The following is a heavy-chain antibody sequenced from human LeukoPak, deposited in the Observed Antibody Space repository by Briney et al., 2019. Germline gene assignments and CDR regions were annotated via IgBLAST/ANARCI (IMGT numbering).Heavy chain of an antibody. CDR2: ISSSSSYI. CDR3: ARGRGSSSWPFDY. V-gene: IGHV3-21*01. Sequence: PGGSLRLSCAASGFTFSSYSMNWVRQAPGKGLEWVSSISSSSSYIYYADSVKGRFTISRDNAKNSLYLQMNSLRAEDTAVYYCARGRGSSSWPFDYWGQGTLVTVSS. J-gene: IGHJ4*02. CDR1: GFTFSSYS. D-gene: IGHD6-13*01.